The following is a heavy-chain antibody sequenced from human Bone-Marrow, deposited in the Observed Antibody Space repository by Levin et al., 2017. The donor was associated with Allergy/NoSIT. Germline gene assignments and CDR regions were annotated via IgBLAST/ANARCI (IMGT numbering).Heavy chain of an antibody. Sequence: PGGSLRLSCTVSGFTFDDYGLTWVRQAPGKGLEWVGLIRSKDFGGTTEYAASVKGRFSISRDDSKSIAYLQMNSLRTEDTAVYYCTRIYCSRSSCYAVYFQHWGQGTLVTVSS. D-gene: IGHD2-2*01. CDR2: IRSKDFGGTT. J-gene: IGHJ1*01. CDR3: TRIYCSRSSCYAVYFQH. CDR1: GFTFDDYG. V-gene: IGHV3-49*04.